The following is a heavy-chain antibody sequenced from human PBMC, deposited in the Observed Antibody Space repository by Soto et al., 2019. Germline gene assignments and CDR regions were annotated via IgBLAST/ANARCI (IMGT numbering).Heavy chain of an antibody. V-gene: IGHV3-53*01. J-gene: IGHJ4*03. D-gene: IGHD6-19*01. CDR3: ARGSSDWYPLDY. CDR1: GFSVSSEY. CDR2: IHSGGSA. Sequence: HPGGSLRLSCSASGFSVSSEYMNWVRQAPGKGLEWVSVIHSGGSAYYAESVKGRVTISRDSSKNTLYLQMNSLRAEDTAVYYCARGSSDWYPLDYWGQGALVTVSS.